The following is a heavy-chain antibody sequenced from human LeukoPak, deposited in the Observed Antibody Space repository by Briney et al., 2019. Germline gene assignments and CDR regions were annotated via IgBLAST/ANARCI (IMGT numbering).Heavy chain of an antibody. Sequence: GGSLRLSCAASGFTFSSYAMSWVRQAPGKGLEWVSAISGSGGSTYYADSVKGRFTISRDNSKNTLYLQMNSLRAEDTAVYYCAKDTRPLLYPAGWFDPRGQGTLVTVSS. D-gene: IGHD2-2*02. CDR1: GFTFSSYA. CDR2: ISGSGGST. J-gene: IGHJ5*02. V-gene: IGHV3-23*01. CDR3: AKDTRPLLYPAGWFDP.